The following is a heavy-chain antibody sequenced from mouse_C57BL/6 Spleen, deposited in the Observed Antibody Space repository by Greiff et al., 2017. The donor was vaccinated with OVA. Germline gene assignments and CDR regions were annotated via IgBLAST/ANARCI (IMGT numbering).Heavy chain of an antibody. CDR1: GYTFTSYD. V-gene: IGHV1-85*01. D-gene: IGHD2-5*01. Sequence: QVQLKQSGPELVKPGASVKLSCKASGYTFTSYDINWVKQRPGQGLEWIGWIYPRDGSTKYNEKFKGKATLTVDTSSSTAYMELHSLTSEDSAVYFCARGYSNYHWYFDVWGTGTTVTVSS. CDR2: IYPRDGST. J-gene: IGHJ1*03. CDR3: ARGYSNYHWYFDV.